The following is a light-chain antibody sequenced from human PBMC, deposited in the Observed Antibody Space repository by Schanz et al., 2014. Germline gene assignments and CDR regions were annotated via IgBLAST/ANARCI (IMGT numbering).Light chain of an antibody. V-gene: IGKV1-39*01. Sequence: DIQMTQSPSSLSASVGDRVTITCRASQSISNYLNWYQQKPGKAPNVLIYAASSLQSGVPSRFSGSGSGTYFTLTISSLQPDDFATYSCQQYTAYPWTFGQGTKVEMK. CDR1: QSISNY. CDR2: AAS. J-gene: IGKJ1*01. CDR3: QQYTAYPWT.